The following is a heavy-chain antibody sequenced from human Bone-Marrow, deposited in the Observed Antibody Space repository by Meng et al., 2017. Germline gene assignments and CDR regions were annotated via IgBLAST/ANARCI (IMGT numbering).Heavy chain of an antibody. CDR1: GYTFTGYY. CDR2: INPNSGGT. J-gene: IGHJ4*02. CDR3: ARDTTEITMVRGGVDHFDY. D-gene: IGHD3-10*01. Sequence: ASVKVSCKASGYTFTGYYMHWVRQAPGQGLEWMGWINPNSGGTNYAQKFQGRVTMTRDTSISTAYMELSRLRSDDTALYYCARDTTEITMVRGGVDHFDYWGQGTLVTVSS. V-gene: IGHV1-2*02.